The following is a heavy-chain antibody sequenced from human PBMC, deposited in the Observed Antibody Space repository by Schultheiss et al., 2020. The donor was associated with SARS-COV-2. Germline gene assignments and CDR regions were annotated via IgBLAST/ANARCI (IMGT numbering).Heavy chain of an antibody. CDR3: AKDGGLG. CDR2: IWYDGSNK. Sequence: GGSLRLSCAASGFTFSSYAMHLVRQAPGKGLEWVAVIWYDGSNKYYVDSVKGRFTISRDNAKNSLYLQMNSLRAEDTAVYYCAKDGGLGRGQGTLVTVSS. CDR1: GFTFSSYA. D-gene: IGHD3-10*01. J-gene: IGHJ4*02. V-gene: IGHV3-33*03.